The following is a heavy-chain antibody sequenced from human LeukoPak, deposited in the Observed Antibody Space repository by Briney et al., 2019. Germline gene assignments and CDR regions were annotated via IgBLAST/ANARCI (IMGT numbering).Heavy chain of an antibody. CDR3: ARDAGIDAFDI. CDR2: IYYSGST. CDR1: GGSISSYY. Sequence: SETLSLTCTVSGGSISSYYWSWIRQPPGKGLEWIGYIYYSGSTTYNPSLKSRVTISVDTSKNPFSLKLSSVTAADTAVYYCARDAGIDAFDIWGQGTMVTVSS. D-gene: IGHD1-1*01. J-gene: IGHJ3*02. V-gene: IGHV4-59*01.